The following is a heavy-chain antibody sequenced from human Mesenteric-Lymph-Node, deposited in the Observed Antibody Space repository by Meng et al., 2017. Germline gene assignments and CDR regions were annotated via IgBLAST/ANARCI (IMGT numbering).Heavy chain of an antibody. CDR1: GFTFSSYW. J-gene: IGHJ4*02. V-gene: IGHV3-7*01. CDR3: ARDQEGNGYNLDY. CDR2: IKQDGSEK. Sequence: GESLKISCAASGFTFSSYWMSWVRQAPGKGLEWVANIKQDGSEKYYVDSVKGRFTISRDNAKNSLYLQMNSLRVEDTALYYCARDQEGNGYNLDYWGQGTLVTVSS. D-gene: IGHD5-24*01.